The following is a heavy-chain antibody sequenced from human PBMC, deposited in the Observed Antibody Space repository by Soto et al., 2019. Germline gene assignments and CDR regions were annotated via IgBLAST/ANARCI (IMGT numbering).Heavy chain of an antibody. CDR3: ARQFTGYYYDSSGTFDY. V-gene: IGHV5-51*01. CDR1: GYSFTSYW. Sequence: RGESLKISCKGSGYSFTSYWIGWVRQMPGKGLEWMGIIYPGDSDTRYSPSFQGQVTISADKSISTAYLQWSSLKASDTAMYYCARQFTGYYYDSSGTFDYWGPGTLVTVSS. CDR2: IYPGDSDT. J-gene: IGHJ4*02. D-gene: IGHD3-22*01.